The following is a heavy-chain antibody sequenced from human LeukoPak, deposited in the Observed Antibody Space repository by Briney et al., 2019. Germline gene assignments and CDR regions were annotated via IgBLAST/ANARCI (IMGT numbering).Heavy chain of an antibody. CDR2: IYTSGST. Sequence: SQTLSLTCTVSGGSISSGSYYWSWIRQPAGKGLEWIERIYTSGSTNYNPSLKSRVTISVDTSKNQFSLKLSSVTAADTAVYYCARGGTAKPWWFDPWGQGILVTVSS. CDR1: GGSISSGSYY. V-gene: IGHV4-61*02. D-gene: IGHD1-1*01. CDR3: ARGGTAKPWWFDP. J-gene: IGHJ5*02.